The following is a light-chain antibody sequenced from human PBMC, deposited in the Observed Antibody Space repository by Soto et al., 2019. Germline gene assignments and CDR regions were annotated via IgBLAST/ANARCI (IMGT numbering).Light chain of an antibody. CDR1: QSFNSIY. Sequence: EIVLTQSPCTLSLSPGERATLSCRASQSFNSIYLAWYQQKPGQAPRLLIYGASNRATGIPDRFSGSGSGTDFTLTISRLEPEDFAVYYCQQYGSSGTFGQGTKVDIK. CDR3: QQYGSSGT. CDR2: GAS. J-gene: IGKJ1*01. V-gene: IGKV3-20*01.